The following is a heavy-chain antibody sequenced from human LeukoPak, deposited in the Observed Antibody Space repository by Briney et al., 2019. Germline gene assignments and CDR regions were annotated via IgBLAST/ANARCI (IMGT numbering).Heavy chain of an antibody. CDR2: INPNSGGP. CDR1: GYTFTGYY. J-gene: IGHJ4*02. Sequence: GASVKVSCKASGYTFTGYYMHWVRQAPGQGLEWMEWINPNSGGPNYAQKFQGRVTMTRDTSISTAYMELSRLRSDDTAVYYCARGRVTAIFDYWGQGTLVTVSS. V-gene: IGHV1-2*02. CDR3: ARGRVTAIFDY. D-gene: IGHD2-21*02.